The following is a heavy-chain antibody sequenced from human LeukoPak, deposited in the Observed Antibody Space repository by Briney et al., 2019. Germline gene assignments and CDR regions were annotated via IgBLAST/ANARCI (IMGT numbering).Heavy chain of an antibody. CDR3: ARDYSSSSGYYYYYYMDV. D-gene: IGHD6-6*01. Sequence: KPSETLSLTCTVSGGSFSSHYWSWIRQPPGKGLEWIGYIYYSGSTNYNPSLKSRVTISVDTSKNHFSLKLSSVTAADTAVYYCARDYSSSSGYYYYYYMDVWGKGTTVTVSS. V-gene: IGHV4-59*11. CDR1: GGSFSSHY. CDR2: IYYSGST. J-gene: IGHJ6*03.